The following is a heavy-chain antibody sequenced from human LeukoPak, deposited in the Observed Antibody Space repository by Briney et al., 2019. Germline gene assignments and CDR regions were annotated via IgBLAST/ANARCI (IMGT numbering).Heavy chain of an antibody. CDR1: GGSISSSSYY. D-gene: IGHD4-17*01. Sequence: PSETLSLTCTVSGGSISSSSYYWGWIRQPPGKGLEWIGSIYYSGSTYYNPSLKSRVTISVDTSKNQFSLKLSSVTAADTAVYYCARHFTTVIDYWGQGTWSPSPQ. CDR2: IYYSGST. J-gene: IGHJ4*02. V-gene: IGHV4-39*01. CDR3: ARHFTTVIDY.